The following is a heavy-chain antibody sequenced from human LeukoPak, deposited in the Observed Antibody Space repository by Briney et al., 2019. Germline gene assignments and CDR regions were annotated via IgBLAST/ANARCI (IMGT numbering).Heavy chain of an antibody. CDR2: ISGSGGST. CDR1: RFTFTSND. D-gene: IGHD1-26*01. J-gene: IGHJ4*02. Sequence: GVSVTLSCAASRFTFTSNDMNWLPQAPGKGLEGVSGISGSGGSTYYADSVKGRFTISRDNDKNTLYLQMNSLRVEDTAVYYCARSQGGAAKFYFDYWGQGTLVPVSS. V-gene: IGHV3-23*01. CDR3: ARSQGGAAKFYFDY.